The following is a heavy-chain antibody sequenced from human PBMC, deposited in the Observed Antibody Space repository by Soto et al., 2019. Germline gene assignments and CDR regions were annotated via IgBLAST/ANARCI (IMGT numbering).Heavy chain of an antibody. CDR2: IYSGGST. Sequence: PGGSLRLSCAASGFTVSSNYMSWVRQAPGKGLEWVSVIYSGGSTYYADSVKGRFTISRDNSKNTLYLQMNSLRAEDTAVYYCARASFTMIVVAHYYVMAVWGQGTTVTVSS. V-gene: IGHV3-66*01. CDR3: ARASFTMIVVAHYYVMAV. D-gene: IGHD3-22*01. J-gene: IGHJ6*02. CDR1: GFTVSSNY.